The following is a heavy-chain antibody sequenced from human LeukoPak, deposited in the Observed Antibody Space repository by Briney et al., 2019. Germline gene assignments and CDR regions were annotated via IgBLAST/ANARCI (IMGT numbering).Heavy chain of an antibody. CDR2: ISAYNGNT. D-gene: IGHD4-17*01. CDR1: GYTFTSYG. CDR3: AREPRYGDYVSPPDY. Sequence: GASVKVSCKASGYTFTSYGTSWVRQAPGQGLEWMGWISAYNGNTNYAQKLQGRVTMTTDTSTSTAYMELRSLRSDDTAVYYCAREPRYGDYVSPPDYWGQGTLVTVSS. V-gene: IGHV1-18*01. J-gene: IGHJ4*02.